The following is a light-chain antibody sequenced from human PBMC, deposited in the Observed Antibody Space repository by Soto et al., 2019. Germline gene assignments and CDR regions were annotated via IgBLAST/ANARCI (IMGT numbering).Light chain of an antibody. CDR3: QQSYSTTWT. J-gene: IGKJ1*01. Sequence: DIQMTQSPSPLSASVGDRVTITCRASQGISTYLNWSQQKPGRAPKLLIYAASSLQSGVPSRFSGSGSETDFTLTISSLQPEDFATYSCQQSYSTTWTFGQGTKVDIK. V-gene: IGKV1-39*01. CDR2: AAS. CDR1: QGISTY.